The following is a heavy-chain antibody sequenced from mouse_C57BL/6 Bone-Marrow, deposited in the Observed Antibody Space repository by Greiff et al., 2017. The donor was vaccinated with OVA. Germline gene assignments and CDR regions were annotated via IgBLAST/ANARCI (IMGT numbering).Heavy chain of an antibody. CDR2: IYPGSGST. J-gene: IGHJ4*01. D-gene: IGHD2-3*01. CDR1: GYTFTSYW. CDR3: ARCDGYYVGYAMDY. V-gene: IGHV1-55*01. Sequence: QVQLQQPGAELVKPGASVKMSCKASGYTFTSYWITWVKPRPGQGLEWIGDIYPGSGSTNYNEKFKSKATLTVDTSSSTAYMQLSSLTSEDSAVYYCARCDGYYVGYAMDYWGQGTSVTVSS.